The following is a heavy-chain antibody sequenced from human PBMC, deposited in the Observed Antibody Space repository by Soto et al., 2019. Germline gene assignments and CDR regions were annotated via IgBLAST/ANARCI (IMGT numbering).Heavy chain of an antibody. Sequence: QVQLVESGGGVVQPGRSLRLSCAASGFTFSSYAMHWVRQAPGKGLEWVAVISYDGSNKYYADSMKGRFTISRDNSKNTLYLQMNSLRAEDTAVYYCARDLVVAAPLLGYYGMDVWGQGTTVTVSS. D-gene: IGHD2-15*01. J-gene: IGHJ6*02. CDR3: ARDLVVAAPLLGYYGMDV. V-gene: IGHV3-30-3*01. CDR1: GFTFSSYA. CDR2: ISYDGSNK.